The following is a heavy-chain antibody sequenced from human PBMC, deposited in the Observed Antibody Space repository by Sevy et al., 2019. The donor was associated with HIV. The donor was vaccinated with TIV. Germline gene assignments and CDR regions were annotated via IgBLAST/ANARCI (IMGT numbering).Heavy chain of an antibody. Sequence: GGCLRLSCAVSGFTFRNFWMSCVRQAPGKGLEWVANIRQDGSEKYYVDSVRGRFTISRDNAKNSLFPQLNSLRADDTAIYYCAKSYFGSGTSYGMDLWGRGTTVTVSS. J-gene: IGHJ6*02. V-gene: IGHV3-7*01. D-gene: IGHD3-10*01. CDR1: GFTFRNFW. CDR3: AKSYFGSGTSYGMDL. CDR2: IRQDGSEK.